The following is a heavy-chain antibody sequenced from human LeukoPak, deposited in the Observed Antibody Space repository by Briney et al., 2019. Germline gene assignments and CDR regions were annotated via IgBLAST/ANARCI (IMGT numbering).Heavy chain of an antibody. CDR1: GFTVSSNY. J-gene: IGHJ4*02. Sequence: GSLRLSCAASGFTVSSNYMSWVRQPPGKGLEWIGEVYRSGSPNYNPSLKSRVTMSVDKAKNEFSLRLNSVTAADTAVYYCTRVITSYFGVLGDWGQGALVTVSS. CDR2: VYRSGSP. CDR3: TRVITSYFGVLGD. D-gene: IGHD3-10*01. V-gene: IGHV4-4*02.